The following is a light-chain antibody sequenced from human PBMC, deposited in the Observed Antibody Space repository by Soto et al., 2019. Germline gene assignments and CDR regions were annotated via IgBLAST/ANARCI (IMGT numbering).Light chain of an antibody. V-gene: IGLV9-49*01. CDR1: SGYSNYK. Sequence: QAVVTQAPSASASLGASVTLTCTLSSGYSNYKVDWYQQRPGKGPRFVMRVGTGGIVGSKGDGIPDRFSVLGSGLNRYLTIKNIQEDDESDYHCGADHGSGINFVYVFGGGTKLTVL. CDR3: GADHGSGINFVYV. CDR2: VGTGGIVG. J-gene: IGLJ2*01.